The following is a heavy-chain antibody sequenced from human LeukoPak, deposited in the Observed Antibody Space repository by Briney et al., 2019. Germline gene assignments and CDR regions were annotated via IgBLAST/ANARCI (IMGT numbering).Heavy chain of an antibody. V-gene: IGHV3-23*01. J-gene: IGHJ5*02. CDR1: GFIFSSYA. CDR2: IRTSGDT. CDR3: ATLSYDVWTGINWFDP. Sequence: PGGSLRLSCAASGFIFSSYAISWVRQAPGKGLEWVSGIRTSGDTFYADSVKGRFTISRDISKNTVHLQMNSLRAEDSAVYYCATLSYDVWTGINWFDPWGQGTLVTVSS. D-gene: IGHD3-3*01.